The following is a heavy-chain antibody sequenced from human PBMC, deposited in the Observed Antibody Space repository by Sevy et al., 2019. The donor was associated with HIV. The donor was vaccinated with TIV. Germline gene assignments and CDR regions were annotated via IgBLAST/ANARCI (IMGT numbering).Heavy chain of an antibody. CDR2: INQAGSKI. CDR1: GFTFATYW. CDR3: PRVGIFEKSESQYTFIDY. Sequence: GGSLRLSCAASGFTFATYWMTWVRQAPGKGLEWVANINQAGSKINYVDSVKGRFIISRANAKKSLFVQTNSLRADDTAVYYCPRVGIFEKSESQYTFIDYWGQGTLVTVSS. D-gene: IGHD3-16*01. V-gene: IGHV3-7*01. J-gene: IGHJ4*02.